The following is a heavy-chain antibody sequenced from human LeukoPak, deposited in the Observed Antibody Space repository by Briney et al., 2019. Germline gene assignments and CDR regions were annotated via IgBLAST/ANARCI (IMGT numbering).Heavy chain of an antibody. J-gene: IGHJ5*02. CDR2: INHSGST. Sequence: SETLSLNCAVYGGSFSGYYWSWIRQPPGKGLEWIGEINHSGSTNYNPSLKSRVTISVDTSKNQFSLKLSSVTAADTAVYYCARGPYPNPRAWGQGTLVTVSS. CDR1: GGSFSGYY. V-gene: IGHV4-34*01. D-gene: IGHD1-14*01. CDR3: ARGPYPNPRA.